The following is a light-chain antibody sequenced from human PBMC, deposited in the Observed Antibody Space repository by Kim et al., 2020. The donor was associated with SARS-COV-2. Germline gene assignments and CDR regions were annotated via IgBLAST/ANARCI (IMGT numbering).Light chain of an antibody. J-gene: IGLJ2*01. V-gene: IGLV4-69*02. CDR3: QTWVTGFQV. Sequence: QLVLTQSPSASASLGASVKLTCTLSSGHCRYAVTLHQQQPGKGPRYLMNLNSDGSHSKGGGNPDRFSGSSSGAARYLTISSLVSEDEADYYCQTWVTGFQVFGGGTQLTVL. CDR1: SGHCRYA. CDR2: LNSDGSH.